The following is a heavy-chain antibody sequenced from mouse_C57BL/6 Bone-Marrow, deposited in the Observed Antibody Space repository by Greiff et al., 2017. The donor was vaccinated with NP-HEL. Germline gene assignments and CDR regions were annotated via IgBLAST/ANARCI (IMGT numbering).Heavy chain of an antibody. D-gene: IGHD2-3*01. J-gene: IGHJ4*01. V-gene: IGHV14-4*01. CDR1: GFNIKDDS. CDR2: IDPENGDT. CDR3: TTFDGYSDYYAMDY. Sequence: VQLQQSGAELVRPGASVTLSCTASGFNIKDDSMHWVKQRPEPGLEWIGWIDPENGDTEYASKFSGKATLTADTSSNTAYLQLSSLTAEDTAVYYCTTFDGYSDYYAMDYWGQGTSVTVSS.